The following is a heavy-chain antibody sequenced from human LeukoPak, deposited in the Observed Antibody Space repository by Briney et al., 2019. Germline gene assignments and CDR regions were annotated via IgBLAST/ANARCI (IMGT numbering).Heavy chain of an antibody. CDR2: ISWNSGSI. CDR3: AKDRGYDFWSGEFDY. CDR1: GFTFDDYV. V-gene: IGHV3-9*01. Sequence: GGSLRLSCAASGFTFDDYVMHWVRQAPGKGLEWVSGISWNSGSIGYADSVKGRFTISRDNAKNSLYLQMDSLRGEDTALYYCAKDRGYDFWSGEFDYWGQGTLVTVSS. J-gene: IGHJ4*02. D-gene: IGHD3-3*01.